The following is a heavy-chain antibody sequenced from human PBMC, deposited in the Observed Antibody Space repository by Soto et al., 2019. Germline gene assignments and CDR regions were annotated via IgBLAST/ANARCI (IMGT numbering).Heavy chain of an antibody. CDR2: IYYSGST. V-gene: IGHV4-59*08. CDR1: GGPISSYY. Sequence: SETLSLTCTVSGGPISSYYWSWIRQPPGKGLEWIGYIYYSGSTNYNPSLKSRVTISVDTSKNQFSLKLSSVTAADTAVYYCARLLSGDFGLDYWGQGTLVTVSS. CDR3: ARLLSGDFGLDY. J-gene: IGHJ4*02. D-gene: IGHD7-27*01.